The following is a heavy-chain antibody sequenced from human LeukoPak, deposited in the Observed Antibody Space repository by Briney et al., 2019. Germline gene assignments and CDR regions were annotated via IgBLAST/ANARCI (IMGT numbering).Heavy chain of an antibody. J-gene: IGHJ4*02. CDR2: TSSNGGST. V-gene: IGHV3-64*01. CDR1: GFTFSSYA. CDR3: ARVAVAGGYFDY. Sequence: GGSLRLSCAASGFTFSSYAMHWVRQAPGKGLEYVSATSSNGGSTYYANSVKGRFTISRDNSKNTLYLQMGSLRAEDMAVYYCARVAVAGGYFDYWGQGTLVTVSS. D-gene: IGHD6-19*01.